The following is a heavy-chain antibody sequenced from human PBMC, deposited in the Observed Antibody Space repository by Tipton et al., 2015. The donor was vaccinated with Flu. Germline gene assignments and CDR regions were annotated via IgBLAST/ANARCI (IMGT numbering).Heavy chain of an antibody. J-gene: IGHJ4*02. CDR2: ISSSGSTI. Sequence: LRLSCAASGFTFSDYYMSWIRQAPGKGLEWVSYISSSGSTIYYADSVKGRFTISRDNAKNSLYLQMNSLRAEDTAVYYCARDRDSAARLITSHWGQGTLVTVSS. D-gene: IGHD6-6*01. CDR3: ARDRDSAARLITSH. V-gene: IGHV3-11*01. CDR1: GFTFSDYY.